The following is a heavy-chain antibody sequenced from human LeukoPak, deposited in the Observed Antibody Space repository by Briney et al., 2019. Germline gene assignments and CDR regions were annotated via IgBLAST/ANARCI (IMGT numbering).Heavy chain of an antibody. CDR1: GGTFSSYD. Sequence: VASVKVSCKASGGTFSSYDISWVRQAPGQGLEWMGGIIPIFGTANYAQKFQGRVTITADESTSTAYMELSSLRSEDTAVYYCARKQQLVDYFDYWGQGTLVTVSS. V-gene: IGHV1-69*13. CDR3: ARKQQLVDYFDY. D-gene: IGHD6-13*01. CDR2: IIPIFGTA. J-gene: IGHJ4*02.